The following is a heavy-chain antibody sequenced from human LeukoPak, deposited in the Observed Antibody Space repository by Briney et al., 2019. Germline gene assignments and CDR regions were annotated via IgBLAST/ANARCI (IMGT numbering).Heavy chain of an antibody. J-gene: IGHJ4*02. CDR3: ARLAAGKVIDY. CDR2: IYSGNST. CDR1: GFTVGTNY. D-gene: IGHD6-13*01. V-gene: IGHV3-53*01. Sequence: GGSLRLSCEASGFTVGTNYMSWVRQAPGKALEWVSVIYSGNSTYYTDSVRGRFTISRDNSKNTLYLHMISLRADDTAVYYCARLAAGKVIDYWGQGTLVTVSS.